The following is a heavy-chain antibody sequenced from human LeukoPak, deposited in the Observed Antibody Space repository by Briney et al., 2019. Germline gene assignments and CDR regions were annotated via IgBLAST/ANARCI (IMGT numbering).Heavy chain of an antibody. D-gene: IGHD3-10*01. CDR3: ARGVDGSGSPHTYYYYYMDV. J-gene: IGHJ6*03. Sequence: SETLSLTCTVSGDSISSSKWWSWVRQSPGKGLEWIGSIYYSGSTYYNPSLKSRVTISVDTSKNQFSLKLSSVTAADTAVYYCARGVDGSGSPHTYYYYYMDVWGKGTTVTVSS. V-gene: IGHV4-4*02. CDR2: IYYSGST. CDR1: GDSISSSKW.